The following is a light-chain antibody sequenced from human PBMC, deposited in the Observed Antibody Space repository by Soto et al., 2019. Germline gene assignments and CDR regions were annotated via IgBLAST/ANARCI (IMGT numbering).Light chain of an antibody. CDR1: SSDVGGYDY. Sequence: QSALTQPASVSGSPGQSITISCTGTSSDVGGYDYVSWYQHHPGKAPRVMIYEVSNRPSGVSDRFSGSKSGNTASLTISGLQAEDEGDYYCSSFRGSSTWVFGGGTKLTVL. CDR3: SSFRGSSTWV. V-gene: IGLV2-14*01. J-gene: IGLJ3*02. CDR2: EVS.